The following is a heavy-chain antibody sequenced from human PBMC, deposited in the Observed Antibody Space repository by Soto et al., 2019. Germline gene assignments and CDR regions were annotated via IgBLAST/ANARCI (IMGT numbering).Heavy chain of an antibody. CDR2: ISGSGGST. V-gene: IGHV3-23*01. CDR1: GFTFSSYA. CDR3: AKDDSGDYLPSDY. D-gene: IGHD4-17*01. Sequence: EVQLLESGGGLVQPGGSLRLSCAASGFTFSSYAMSWVRQAPGKGLEWVSAISGSGGSTYYADSVKGRFTISRDNSKNTRYLQMNIMRAEDTAVYYCAKDDSGDYLPSDYWGQGTLVTVSS. J-gene: IGHJ4*02.